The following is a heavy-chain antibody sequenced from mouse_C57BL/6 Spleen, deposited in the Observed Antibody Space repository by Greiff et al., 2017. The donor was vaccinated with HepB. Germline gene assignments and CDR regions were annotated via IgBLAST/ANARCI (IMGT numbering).Heavy chain of an antibody. V-gene: IGHV1-15*01. CDR3: TKRGIYDYDRGFAY. J-gene: IGHJ3*01. CDR2: IDPETGGT. D-gene: IGHD2-4*01. CDR1: GYTFTDYE. Sequence: QVQLQQSGAELVRPGASVTLSCKASGYTFTDYEMHWVKQTPVHGLEWIGAIDPETGGTAYNQKFKGKAILTADKSSSTAYMELRSLTSEDSAVYYCTKRGIYDYDRGFAYWGRGTLVTVSA.